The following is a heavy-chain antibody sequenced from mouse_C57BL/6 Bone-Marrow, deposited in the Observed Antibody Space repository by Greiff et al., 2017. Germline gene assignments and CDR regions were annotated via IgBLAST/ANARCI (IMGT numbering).Heavy chain of an antibody. V-gene: IGHV1-15*01. CDR1: GYTFTDYE. CDR3: TRREVY. J-gene: IGHJ2*01. CDR2: IDPETGGT. Sequence: QVQLKESGAELVRPGASVTLSCKASGYTFTDYEMHWVKQTPVHGLEWIGAIDPETGGTAYNQKFKGKAILTADKSSSTAYMELRSRTSEDSAVYYCTRREVYWGQGTTLTVSS.